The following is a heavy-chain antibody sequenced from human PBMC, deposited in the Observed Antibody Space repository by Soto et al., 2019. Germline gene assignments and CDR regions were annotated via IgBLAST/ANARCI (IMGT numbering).Heavy chain of an antibody. CDR2: IYYSGST. J-gene: IGHJ3*02. Sequence: SETLSLTCTVSGGSISSGGYYWSWIRQHPKKSLEWIGYIYYSGSTYYNPSLKSQVTISVDMSKNQFSLKLSSVTAEDTAVYYCAKKLPEAGSHHAFDIWGHGTMVTVSS. CDR3: AKKLPEAGSHHAFDI. D-gene: IGHD2-2*01. V-gene: IGHV4-31*01. CDR1: GGSISSGGYY.